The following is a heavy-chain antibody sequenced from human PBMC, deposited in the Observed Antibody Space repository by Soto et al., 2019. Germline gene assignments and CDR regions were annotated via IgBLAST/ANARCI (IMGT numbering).Heavy chain of an antibody. CDR3: ASSMTTVTTSAFDI. D-gene: IGHD4-17*01. V-gene: IGHV3-7*01. J-gene: IGHJ3*02. CDR1: GFTFSSYW. Sequence: PGGSLRLSCAASGFTFSSYWMSWVRQAPGKGLEWVANIKQDGSEKYYVDSVKGRFTISRDNAKNSLYLQMNSLRAEDTAVYYCASSMTTVTTSAFDIWGQGTMVTVSS. CDR2: IKQDGSEK.